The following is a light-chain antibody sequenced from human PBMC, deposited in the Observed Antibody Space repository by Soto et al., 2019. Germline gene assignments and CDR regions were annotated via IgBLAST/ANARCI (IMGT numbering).Light chain of an antibody. V-gene: IGLV2-14*01. Sequence: VLPQPASVPVSPGQSIAISCTGTSSDVGGYNFVSWYQQYPGKAPKLMIYDVTSRPSGVSNRFSGSKSGTTASLTISGLQAEDEADYYCCSYASSTSYVFGTGTKVTVL. CDR1: SSDVGGYNF. CDR2: DVT. CDR3: CSYASSTSYV. J-gene: IGLJ1*01.